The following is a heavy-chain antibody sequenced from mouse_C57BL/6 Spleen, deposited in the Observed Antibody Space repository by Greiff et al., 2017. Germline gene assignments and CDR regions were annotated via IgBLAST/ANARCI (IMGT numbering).Heavy chain of an antibody. CDR1: GFSLTSYG. CDR2: LWSGGST. CDR3: DRNNCYGSSYWYFDV. D-gene: IGHD1-1*01. J-gene: IGHJ1*03. Sequence: VQLQQSGPGLVQPSQSLSITCTVSGFSLTSYGVHWVRQSPGKGLEWLGVLWSGGSTDYNAAFISRLGISKDNSKSQVFFKMNSLKADDTAIYYCDRNNCYGSSYWYFDVWGTGTTVTVSS. V-gene: IGHV2-2*01.